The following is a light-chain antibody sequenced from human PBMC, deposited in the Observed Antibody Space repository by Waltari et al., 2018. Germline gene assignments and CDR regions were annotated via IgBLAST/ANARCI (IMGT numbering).Light chain of an antibody. CDR1: QSISRY. J-gene: IGKJ1*01. Sequence: IMLTQSPGTLSLSSGERATLSCRASQSISRYLAWYQQKPGQAPRLLIYGASTRATGIPDRFSGSGSGTDFSLTISGLEPEDSAVYYCQHHFRLPATFGQGTKVEIK. V-gene: IGKV3-20*01. CDR3: QHHFRLPAT. CDR2: GAS.